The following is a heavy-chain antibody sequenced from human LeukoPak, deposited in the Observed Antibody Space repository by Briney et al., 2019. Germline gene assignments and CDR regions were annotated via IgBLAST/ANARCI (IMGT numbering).Heavy chain of an antibody. J-gene: IGHJ4*02. CDR2: ISYDGSNK. CDR3: AKDSAVRGVMPYYFDY. V-gene: IGHV3-30*18. D-gene: IGHD3-10*01. CDR1: GFTFSNHG. Sequence: GRSLRLSCAASGFTFSNHGMHWVRQAPGKGLEWVAVISYDGSNKYYTDSVKGRFTISRDNSKNTLYLQMNSLRAEDTAVYYCAKDSAVRGVMPYYFDYWGQGTLVTVSS.